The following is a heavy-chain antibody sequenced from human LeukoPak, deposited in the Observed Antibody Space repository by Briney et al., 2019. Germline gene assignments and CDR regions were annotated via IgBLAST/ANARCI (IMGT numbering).Heavy chain of an antibody. CDR2: INAGNGNT. V-gene: IGHV1-3*01. D-gene: IGHD3-22*01. J-gene: IGHJ4*02. CDR1: GGTFISYA. Sequence: ASVKVSCKASGGTFISYAISWVRQAPGQRLEWMGWINAGNGNTKYSQKFQGRVTITRDTSASTAYMELSSLRSEDTAVYYCARSYRGYDSRHPFDYWGQGTLVTVSS. CDR3: ARSYRGYDSRHPFDY.